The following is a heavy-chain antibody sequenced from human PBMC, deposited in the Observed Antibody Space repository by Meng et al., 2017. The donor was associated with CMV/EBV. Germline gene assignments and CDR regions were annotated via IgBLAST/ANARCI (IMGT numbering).Heavy chain of an antibody. CDR2: IDWDDDQ. CDR1: GFSLSTIGVR. J-gene: IGHJ4*01. CDR3: ALTMVVTRGFFDY. D-gene: IGHD4-23*01. Sequence: SGPTLVIPTQTLTLTCTLSGFSLSTIGVRVSWIRQPPGKALEWLAHIDWDDDQFYSTSLKTRLTISKDTSKNQVVLTMTNMDPVDTATYYCALTMVVTRGFFDYWGQGTLVTVSS. V-gene: IGHV2-70D*14.